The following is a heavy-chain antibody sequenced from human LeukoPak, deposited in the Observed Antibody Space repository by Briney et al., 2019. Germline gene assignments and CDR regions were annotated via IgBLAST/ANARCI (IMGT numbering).Heavy chain of an antibody. CDR1: GYTLTELS. CDR2: MNPNSGNT. V-gene: IGHV1-8*01. J-gene: IGHJ4*02. D-gene: IGHD1-26*01. CDR3: ARAPSVRLKNSGSYYFDY. Sequence: ASVKVSCKVSGYTLTELSMHWVRQAPGQGLEWMGWMNPNSGNTGYAQKFQGRVTMTRNTSISTAYMELSSLRSEDTAVYYCARAPSVRLKNSGSYYFDYWGQGTLVTVSS.